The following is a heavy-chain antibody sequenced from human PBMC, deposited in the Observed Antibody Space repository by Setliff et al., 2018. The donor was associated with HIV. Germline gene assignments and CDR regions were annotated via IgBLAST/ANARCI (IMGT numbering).Heavy chain of an antibody. J-gene: IGHJ4*02. CDR3: ARVGWLEGASHIVY. CDR1: GGFISSSSYY. V-gene: IGHV4-39*07. CDR2: IYHTGST. Sequence: SETLSLTCTVSGGFISSSSYYWAWIRQPPGKGLEWVGHIYHTGSTYYNPSLKSQVSMSSDTSKLQFSLKLNSVAPADTAVYYCARVGWLEGASHIVYCGQRALVTVSS. D-gene: IGHD2-21*01.